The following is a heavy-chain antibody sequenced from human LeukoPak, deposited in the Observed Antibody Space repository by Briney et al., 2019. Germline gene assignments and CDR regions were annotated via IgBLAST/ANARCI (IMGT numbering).Heavy chain of an antibody. V-gene: IGHV3-23*01. CDR1: GFTFSSYA. J-gene: IGHJ4*02. CDR3: AKESYVLRFLEWPLGSPLDY. CDR2: ISGSGGKT. D-gene: IGHD3-3*01. Sequence: GGSLRLSCAASGFTFSSYAMNWVRQAPGKGLEWVSVISGSGGKTYYADSVKGRFTISRDNSKNTLYLQIKTLRAEDTAVYYCAKESYVLRFLEWPLGSPLDYWGQGTLVTVSS.